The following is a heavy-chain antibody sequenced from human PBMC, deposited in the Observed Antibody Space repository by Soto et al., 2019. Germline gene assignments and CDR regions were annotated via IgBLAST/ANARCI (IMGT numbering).Heavy chain of an antibody. CDR1: GFNFTNHV. CDR3: AKTVGATTLEDY. Sequence: EVQLLESGGGLVQPRRSLRLSCSASGFNFTNHVINWVRQAPGKSLEWVSSISNSDDVGFYADSVRGRFIVSRDTSTNTIYLQMNYLRVEDTAVYYCAKTVGATTLEDYWGQGTLVTVSS. V-gene: IGHV3-23*01. J-gene: IGHJ4*02. CDR2: ISNSDDVG. D-gene: IGHD1-26*01.